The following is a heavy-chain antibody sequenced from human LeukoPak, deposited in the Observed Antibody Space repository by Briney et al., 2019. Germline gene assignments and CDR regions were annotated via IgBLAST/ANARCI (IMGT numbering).Heavy chain of an antibody. D-gene: IGHD3-22*01. CDR3: ARDRSSGYYPFFDY. CDR2: IYHSGST. J-gene: IGHJ4*02. CDR1: GYSISSGYY. Sequence: SETLSLTCTVSGYSISSGYYWGWIRQPPGKGLEWIVSIYHSGSTYYNPSLKSRVTISVATSKNQFSLKLSSVTAADTAVYYCARDRSSGYYPFFDYWGQGTLVTVSS. V-gene: IGHV4-38-2*02.